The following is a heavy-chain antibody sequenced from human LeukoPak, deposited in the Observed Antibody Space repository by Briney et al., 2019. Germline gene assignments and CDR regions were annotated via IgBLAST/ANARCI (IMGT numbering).Heavy chain of an antibody. J-gene: IGHJ4*02. CDR1: GGSISSYY. CDR3: ARVGGYGDYGIDY. Sequence: SETLSLTCTVSGGSISSYYWSWIRQPPGKGLEWIGYIYYSGSTNYNPSLKSRVTISVDTSKNQFSLKLSSVTAADTAVYYCARVGGYGDYGIDYWGQGTLVTVSS. V-gene: IGHV4-59*08. D-gene: IGHD4-17*01. CDR2: IYYSGST.